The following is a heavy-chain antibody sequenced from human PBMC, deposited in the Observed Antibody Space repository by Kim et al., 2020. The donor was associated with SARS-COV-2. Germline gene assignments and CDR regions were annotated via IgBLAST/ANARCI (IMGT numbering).Heavy chain of an antibody. CDR3: ARPRYSSSWYPFDY. V-gene: IGHV5-51*01. D-gene: IGHD6-13*01. CDR2: IYPADSQT. J-gene: IGHJ4*02. CDR1: GYSFSTYW. Sequence: GESLQISCKGSGYSFSTYWIGWVRQMPGKGLEWVGIIYPADSQTTYSASFQGQVTISADKSTSTAYLQWNSLKASDTAMYYCARPRYSSSWYPFDYWGQGTLVTVSS.